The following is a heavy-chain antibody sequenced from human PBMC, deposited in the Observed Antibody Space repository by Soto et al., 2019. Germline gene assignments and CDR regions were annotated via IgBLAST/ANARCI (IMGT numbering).Heavy chain of an antibody. V-gene: IGHV1-46*01. CDR2: INPSGGST. CDR3: ARTQGFYYYYYYMDV. CDR1: GYTFTSYY. Sequence: EASVKVSCKASGYTFTSYYMHWVRQAPGQGLEWMGIINPSGGSTSYAQKFQGRVTMTRDTSKNQFSLKLSSVTAADTAVYYCARTQGFYYYYYYMDVWGKGTTVTVSS. J-gene: IGHJ6*03.